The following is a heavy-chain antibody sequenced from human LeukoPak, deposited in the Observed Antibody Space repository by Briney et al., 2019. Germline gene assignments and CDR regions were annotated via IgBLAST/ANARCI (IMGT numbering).Heavy chain of an antibody. CDR2: IYYSGST. V-gene: IGHV4-59*08. D-gene: IGHD3-22*01. J-gene: IGHJ4*02. CDR1: GGSISSYY. Sequence: SETLSLTCTVSGGSISSYYWSWIRQPPGKGLEWIGYIYYSGSTNYNPSLKSRVTISVDTSKNQFSLKLSSVTAADTAEYYCARTGAHYYDSSGYYYGPSDFDYWGQGTLVTVSS. CDR3: ARTGAHYYDSSGYYYGPSDFDY.